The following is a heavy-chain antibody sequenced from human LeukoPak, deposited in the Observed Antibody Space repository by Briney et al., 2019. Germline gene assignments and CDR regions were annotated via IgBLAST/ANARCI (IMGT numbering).Heavy chain of an antibody. CDR1: GYSISSGYY. CDR3: ARHPSSAWHADY. J-gene: IGHJ4*01. V-gene: IGHV4-38-2*02. Sequence: SETLSLTCTVCGYSISSGYYWGWIRQPPGKGLEWIGSIYHSGSTYYNPSLKSRVTISVDTSNNQFSLRLTSVTAADTAVYFCARHPSSAWHADYWGHGTLVTVS. D-gene: IGHD6-25*01. CDR2: IYHSGST.